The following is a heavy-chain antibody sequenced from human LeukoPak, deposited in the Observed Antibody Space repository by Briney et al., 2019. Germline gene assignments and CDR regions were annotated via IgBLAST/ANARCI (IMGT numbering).Heavy chain of an antibody. J-gene: IGHJ4*02. Sequence: GGSLRLSCAASGFTFSSYAMSWVRQAPGKGPEWVSAISGSGGSTYYADSVKGRFTISRDNSKNTLYLQMNSLRAEDTAVYYCAKVWDWGIGSYWGQGTLVTVSS. D-gene: IGHD3/OR15-3a*01. CDR1: GFTFSSYA. CDR3: AKVWDWGIGSY. V-gene: IGHV3-23*01. CDR2: ISGSGGST.